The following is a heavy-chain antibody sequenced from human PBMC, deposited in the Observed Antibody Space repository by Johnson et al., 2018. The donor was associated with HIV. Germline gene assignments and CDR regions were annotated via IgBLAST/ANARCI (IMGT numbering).Heavy chain of an antibody. V-gene: IGHV3-66*01. D-gene: IGHD5-18*01. J-gene: IGHJ3*02. CDR3: ARAYSYGAFDI. Sequence: VKLVESGGGLVQPGGSLRLSCAASGFTVSSNYMSWVRQAPGKGLEWVSVIYSGGSTYSAYSVKGRFTISRDNSKNTLYLQMNSLRAEDTAVYYCARAYSYGAFDIWGQGTMVTVSS. CDR1: GFTVSSNY. CDR2: IYSGGST.